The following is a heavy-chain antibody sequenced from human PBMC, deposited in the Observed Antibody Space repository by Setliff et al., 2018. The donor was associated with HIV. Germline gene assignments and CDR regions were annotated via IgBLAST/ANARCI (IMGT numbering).Heavy chain of an antibody. J-gene: IGHJ4*02. CDR3: ATLTNFDH. Sequence: RGASLKISCKASGFDFTKYWIGWVRQMPGKGLEWMGIVYGGDSDTRYNPSFEGQVTMSADRSITTAYLQWSRLKASDTAMYYCATLTNFDHWGQGTLVTVSS. V-gene: IGHV5-51*01. CDR1: GFDFTKYW. D-gene: IGHD7-27*01. CDR2: VYGGDSDT.